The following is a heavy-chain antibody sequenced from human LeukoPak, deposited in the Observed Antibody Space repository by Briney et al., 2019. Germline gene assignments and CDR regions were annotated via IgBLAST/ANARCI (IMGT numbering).Heavy chain of an antibody. CDR3: AKLGSSWYLYYFDY. V-gene: IGHV3-23*01. Sequence: GGSLRLSCAASGFTFSSYAMSWVRQAPGKGLEWVSTISGTGGSTYYADSVKGRFTISRDNSKDTLYLQMNSLRAEDTAVYYCAKLGSSWYLYYFDYWGQGTLVTVSS. D-gene: IGHD6-13*01. CDR2: ISGTGGST. CDR1: GFTFSSYA. J-gene: IGHJ4*02.